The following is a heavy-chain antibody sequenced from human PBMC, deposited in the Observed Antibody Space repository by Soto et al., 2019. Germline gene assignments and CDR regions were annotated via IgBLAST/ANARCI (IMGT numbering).Heavy chain of an antibody. J-gene: IGHJ5*02. CDR2: TSVYSGNT. D-gene: IGHD3-22*01. CDR3: AAAADYYDISGYWAGWFDP. Sequence: QVQLVQSGAEVKKPGASVKVSCKASGYTFNTCGISWVRQAPGQGVEWMGWTSVYSGNTNYALKFEGRVTMTTETSTNTAYMELRSLRSDDTAVYYCAAAADYYDISGYWAGWFDPWGQGTLVTVSS. V-gene: IGHV1-18*01. CDR1: GYTFNTCG.